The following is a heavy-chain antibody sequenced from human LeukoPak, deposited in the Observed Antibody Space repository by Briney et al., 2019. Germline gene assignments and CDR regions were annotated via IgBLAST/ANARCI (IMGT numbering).Heavy chain of an antibody. CDR3: ARAYYDFWSHYYYYYMDV. CDR2: IYHSGST. V-gene: IGHV4-38-2*02. Sequence: PSETLSLTCTVSGYSISSGYYWGWIRQPPGKGLEWIGNIYHSGSTYYNPSLKSRVTISVDTSKNYFSLKLSSVTAADTAVYYCARAYYDFWSHYYYYYMDVWGKGTTVTVSS. CDR1: GYSISSGYY. J-gene: IGHJ6*03. D-gene: IGHD3-3*01.